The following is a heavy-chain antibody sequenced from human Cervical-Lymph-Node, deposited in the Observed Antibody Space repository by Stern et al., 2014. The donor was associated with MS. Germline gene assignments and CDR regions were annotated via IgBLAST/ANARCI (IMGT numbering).Heavy chain of an antibody. J-gene: IGHJ3*01. V-gene: IGHV4-39*01. Sequence: QLQLQESGPGLVKPSETLSLNCTVSGASISSGSSYWGWIRQPPGQGLDWIGIIYYRGPTYNNPSLESRDNIPVDPPKNKFSLKLPLVTATDTGRYYCARVSVFYDAFDFWGQGTGVTVSS. CDR2: IYYRGPT. CDR3: ARVSVFYDAFDF. D-gene: IGHD3-3*01. CDR1: GASISSGSSY.